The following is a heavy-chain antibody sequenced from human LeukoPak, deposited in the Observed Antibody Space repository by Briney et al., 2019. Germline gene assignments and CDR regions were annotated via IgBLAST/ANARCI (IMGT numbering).Heavy chain of an antibody. CDR2: INHSGST. V-gene: IGHV4-34*01. CDR3: ARLRAHAYNYGFDY. J-gene: IGHJ4*02. CDR1: GGSFSGYY. Sequence: PSETLSLTCAVYGGSFSGYYWSWLRQPPGKGLEWIGEINHSGSTNYNPSLKSRVTISVHTSKNQFSLKLSSVTAADTAVYFCARLRAHAYNYGFDYWGQGALVTVSS. D-gene: IGHD5-24*01.